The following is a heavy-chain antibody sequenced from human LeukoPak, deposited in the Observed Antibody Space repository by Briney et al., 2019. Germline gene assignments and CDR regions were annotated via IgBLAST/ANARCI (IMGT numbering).Heavy chain of an antibody. CDR2: IWYDGSNK. CDR3: ARDLLGSSLPPWETTEQTFDY. J-gene: IGHJ4*02. Sequence: GRSLRLSCAASGFTFSSYGMHWVRQAPGKGLEWAAVIWYDGSNKYYADSVKGRFTISRDNSKNTLYLQMNSLRAEDTAVYYCARDLLGSSLPPWETTEQTFDYWGQGTLVTVSS. V-gene: IGHV3-33*01. D-gene: IGHD6-6*01. CDR1: GFTFSSYG.